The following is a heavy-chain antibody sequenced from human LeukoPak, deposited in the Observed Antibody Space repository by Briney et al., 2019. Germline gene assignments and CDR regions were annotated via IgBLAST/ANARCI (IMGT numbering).Heavy chain of an antibody. Sequence: GGSLRLSCAASGFTFSSYGMSWVRQAPGKGLEWVSAISGSGDNTHYSDSVKGRFTISRDNSKNTLYLQMNSLRAEDTAVYYCARRAGAYSHPYDYWGQGTLVTVSS. J-gene: IGHJ4*02. CDR2: ISGSGDNT. CDR3: ARRAGAYSHPYDY. CDR1: GFTFSSYG. V-gene: IGHV3-23*01. D-gene: IGHD4/OR15-4a*01.